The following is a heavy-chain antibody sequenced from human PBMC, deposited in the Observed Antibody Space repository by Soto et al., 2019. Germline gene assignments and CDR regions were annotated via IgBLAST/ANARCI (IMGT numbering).Heavy chain of an antibody. J-gene: IGHJ4*02. CDR1: GGSLSNHH. D-gene: IGHD3-16*01. CDR3: AAYGGGGGGRGY. V-gene: IGHV4-59*08. Sequence: QVQLQESGPGLVKPSETLSLTCTVSGGSLSNHHCSWIRQPPGKGLEWIGYINYDGTTNYNPSAQSRVTISIDTSKNQFSLKLSSVTAADTAVYYGAAYGGGGGGRGYWGQGARVTVSS. CDR2: INYDGTT.